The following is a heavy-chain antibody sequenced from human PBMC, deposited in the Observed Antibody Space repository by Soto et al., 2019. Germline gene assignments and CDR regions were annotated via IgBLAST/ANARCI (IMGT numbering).Heavy chain of an antibody. D-gene: IGHD2-2*01. CDR1: GGSFSGYY. CDR3: AVGRRRNNIVVVPAAISGFDP. V-gene: IGHV4-34*01. J-gene: IGHJ5*02. Sequence: KPSETLSLTCAVYGGSFSGYYWSWIRQPPGKGLEWIGEINHSGSTNYNPSLKSRVTISVDTSKNQFSLKLSSVTAADTAVYYCAVGRRRNNIVVVPAAISGFDPWGQGPLVTVS. CDR2: INHSGST.